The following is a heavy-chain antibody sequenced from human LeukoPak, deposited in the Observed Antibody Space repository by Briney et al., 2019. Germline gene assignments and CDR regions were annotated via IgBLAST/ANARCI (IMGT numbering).Heavy chain of an antibody. CDR2: ISASGGST. V-gene: IGHV3-23*01. J-gene: IGHJ4*02. CDR1: GFTFNTYA. Sequence: GGSLRLSCAASGFTFNTYAMTWVRQAPGQGLEWVSTISASGGSTYYADSVKGRFTISRDNSKNTLYLQMNSLRAEDTAVYYCSICRSAWYSGLDYWGQGTLVTVSA. D-gene: IGHD6-19*01. CDR3: SICRSAWYSGLDY.